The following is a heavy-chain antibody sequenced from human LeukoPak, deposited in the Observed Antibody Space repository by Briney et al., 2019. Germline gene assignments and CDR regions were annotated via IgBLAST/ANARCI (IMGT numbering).Heavy chain of an antibody. D-gene: IGHD2-8*01. CDR1: GGSVSSGSYY. V-gene: IGHV4-39*07. CDR3: ARGHVGSYAYYYYYGMDV. J-gene: IGHJ6*02. Sequence: PSETLSLTCTVSGGSVSSGSYYWSWIRQPPKKGLEWIGEINHSGSTNYNPSLKSRVTISVDTSKNQFSLKVRSVTAADTAVYYCARGHVGSYAYYYYYGMDVWGQGTTVTVSS. CDR2: INHSGST.